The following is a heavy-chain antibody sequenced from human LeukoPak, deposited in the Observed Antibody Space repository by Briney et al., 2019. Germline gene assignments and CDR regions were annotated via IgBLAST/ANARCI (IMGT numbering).Heavy chain of an antibody. CDR1: GYXFTSYW. J-gene: IGHJ3*02. D-gene: IGHD2-8*01. CDR3: ARHQLLGPCFKGVCSDAFDI. Sequence: GESLRISCNGSGYXFTSYWISWVRQMPGKGLEWMGRIDPSDSYTNYSPSFQGHLTISADKSISTAYLQWSSLKASDTAMYYCARHQLLGPCFKGVCSDAFDIWGQGIMVTVSS. V-gene: IGHV5-10-1*01. CDR2: IDPSDSYT.